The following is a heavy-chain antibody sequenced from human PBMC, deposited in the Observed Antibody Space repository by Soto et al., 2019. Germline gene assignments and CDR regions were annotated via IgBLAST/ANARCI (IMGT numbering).Heavy chain of an antibody. CDR3: ARDQGGYSGYDFYYYYGMDV. CDR1: GYTFTGYY. J-gene: IGHJ6*02. D-gene: IGHD5-12*01. CDR2: INPNSGGT. V-gene: IGHV1-2*02. Sequence: ASGKVSCKASGYTFTGYYMHWVRQAPGQGLEWMGWINPNSGGTNYAQKFQGRVTMTRDTSISTAYMELSRLRSDDTAVYYCARDQGGYSGYDFYYYYGMDVWCQGTTVTVS.